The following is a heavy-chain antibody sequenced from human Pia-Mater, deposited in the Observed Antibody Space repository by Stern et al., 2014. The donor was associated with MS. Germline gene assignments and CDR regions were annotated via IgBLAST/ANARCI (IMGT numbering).Heavy chain of an antibody. J-gene: IGHJ5*02. V-gene: IGHV1-2*04. CDR3: ARGGPYGDYGLWFDP. CDR1: GYTFTGYF. CDR2: INPNRCGT. Sequence: MQLVESGAEVKKPGASVKVSCKASGYTFTGYFMHWVRQAPGKGLEWMGWINPNRCGTNYALQFQGWVTMTRDTSISTAYMELRRLKSDDTAIYYCARGGPYGDYGLWFDPWGQGTLVTVSS. D-gene: IGHD4-17*01.